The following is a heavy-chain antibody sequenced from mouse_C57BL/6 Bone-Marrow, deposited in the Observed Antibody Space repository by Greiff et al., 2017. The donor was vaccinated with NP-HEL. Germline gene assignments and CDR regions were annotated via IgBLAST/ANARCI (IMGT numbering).Heavy chain of an antibody. J-gene: IGHJ4*01. D-gene: IGHD2-2*01. Sequence: EVQLQQSGPVLVKPGASVKMSCKASGYTFTDYYMNWVKQSHGQSLEWIGVINPYNGGTSYNQKFKGKATLTVDKSSSTAYMELNSLTSDDSSVYYCARSKGLSTMVTTGFWGQGTSVTVSS. CDR2: INPYNGGT. V-gene: IGHV1-19*01. CDR1: GYTFTDYY. CDR3: ARSKGLSTMVTTGF.